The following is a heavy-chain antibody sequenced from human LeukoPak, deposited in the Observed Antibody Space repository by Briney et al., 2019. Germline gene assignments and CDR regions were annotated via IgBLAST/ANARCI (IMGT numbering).Heavy chain of an antibody. J-gene: IGHJ4*02. CDR2: INPNSGGT. Sequence: GASVRVSCTASVYTFTASYMHWVRQAPGPGLVWTGWINPNSGGTKYALKFQGRVTMIRDTSINTAYMELSRLRSDDTAVYYCARGDGSSWTNFDFWGQGALVTVSS. CDR3: ARGDGSSWTNFDF. CDR1: VYTFTASY. V-gene: IGHV1-2*02. D-gene: IGHD6-13*01.